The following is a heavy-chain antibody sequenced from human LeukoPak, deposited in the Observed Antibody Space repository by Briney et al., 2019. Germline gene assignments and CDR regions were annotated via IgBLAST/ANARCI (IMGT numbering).Heavy chain of an antibody. D-gene: IGHD3-10*01. CDR2: INPNSGDT. V-gene: IGHV1-2*02. Sequence: ASVTVSFKSSGYTFSGYQIHWVRQAPGQGLEGMGWINPNSGDTKYAQKFQDRVTMTSDTSTSTVYMELGRLSSDDTAVYSCARGAGSGTYRYLYWGQGTLVTVSS. J-gene: IGHJ4*02. CDR1: GYTFSGYQ. CDR3: ARGAGSGTYRYLY.